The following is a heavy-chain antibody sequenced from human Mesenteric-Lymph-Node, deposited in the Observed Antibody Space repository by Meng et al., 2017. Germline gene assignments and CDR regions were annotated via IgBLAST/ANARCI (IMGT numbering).Heavy chain of an antibody. CDR3: ARVQVAVAGTDVLDYFDY. D-gene: IGHD6-19*01. CDR2: INSDGSST. V-gene: IGHV3-74*01. CDR1: GFTFSSYW. Sequence: GESLKISCAASGFTFSSYWMHWVRQAPGKGLVWVSRINSDGSSTSYADSVKGRFTISRDNAKNTLYLQMNSLRAEDTAVYYCARVQVAVAGTDVLDYFDYWGQGTLVTVSS. J-gene: IGHJ4*02.